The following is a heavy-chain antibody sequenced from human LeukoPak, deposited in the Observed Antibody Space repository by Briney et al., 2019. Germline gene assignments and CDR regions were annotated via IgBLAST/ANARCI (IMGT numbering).Heavy chain of an antibody. D-gene: IGHD3-22*01. CDR1: GGTFSSYT. J-gene: IGHJ4*02. CDR3: AETYYYDSSGYYSDY. Sequence: SVKVSCKASGGTFSSYTISWVRQAPGQGLEWMGRIIPILGIANYAQKFQGRVTITTDESTSTAYMELSSLRSEDTAVYYCAETYYYDSSGYYSDYWGQGTLVTVSS. CDR2: IIPILGIA. V-gene: IGHV1-69*02.